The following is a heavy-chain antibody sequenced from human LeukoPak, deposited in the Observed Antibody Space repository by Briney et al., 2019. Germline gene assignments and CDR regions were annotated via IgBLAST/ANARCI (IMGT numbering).Heavy chain of an antibody. V-gene: IGHV3-30*18. CDR3: AKGSYYYDSSDYFDY. D-gene: IGHD3-22*01. CDR2: ISYDGSNK. J-gene: IGHJ4*02. CDR1: GFTFSSYG. Sequence: GSLRLSCAAPGFTFSSYGMHWVRQAPGKGLEWVAVISYDGSNKYYADSVKGRFTISRDNSKNTLYLQMNSLRAEDTAVYYCAKGSYYYDSSDYFDYWGQGTLVTVSS.